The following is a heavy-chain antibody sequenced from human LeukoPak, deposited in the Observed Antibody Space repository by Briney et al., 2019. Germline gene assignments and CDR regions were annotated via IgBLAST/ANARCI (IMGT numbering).Heavy chain of an antibody. CDR2: ICPRDSHT. CDR3: ARHGGASGSYNRWFDP. CDR1: GYSFTTYC. D-gene: IGHD3-10*01. Sequence: GESLKISCKGSGYSFTTYCIGWVRQMPGKGLEWMGVICPRDSHTRYSPSFQGQVTISADKSITTAYLQWSSLKASDTGMYYCARHGGASGSYNRWFDPWGQGTLVTVSS. V-gene: IGHV5-51*01. J-gene: IGHJ5*02.